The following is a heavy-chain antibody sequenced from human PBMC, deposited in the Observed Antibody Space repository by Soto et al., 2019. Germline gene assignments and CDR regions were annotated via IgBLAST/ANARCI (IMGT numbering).Heavy chain of an antibody. J-gene: IGHJ4*02. Sequence: PSETLSLTCTVSGGSISNAAYSWSWIRQPPGKGLEWIGYIYPSGMPFYNPSLRSRVTISVDTSKNQFSLKLSSVTAADTAVYYCAREAAAGIGFDYWGQGTLVTVSS. V-gene: IGHV4-30-2*05. CDR1: GGSISNAAYS. CDR2: IYPSGMP. D-gene: IGHD6-13*01. CDR3: AREAAAGIGFDY.